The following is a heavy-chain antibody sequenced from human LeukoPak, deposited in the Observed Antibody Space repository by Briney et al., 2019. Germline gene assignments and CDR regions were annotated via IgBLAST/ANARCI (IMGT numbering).Heavy chain of an antibody. D-gene: IGHD6-19*01. Sequence: ASVTVSCTPSGYTFTGCYMHWVRRAPGQGLEWMGWINPNSGGTNYTQKFQGRVTMTRDTSISTAYMELSRLRSDDTAVYYCARVPTRQWPLQYWGQGTLVTVSA. J-gene: IGHJ4*02. CDR1: GYTFTGCY. CDR3: ARVPTRQWPLQY. V-gene: IGHV1-2*02. CDR2: INPNSGGT.